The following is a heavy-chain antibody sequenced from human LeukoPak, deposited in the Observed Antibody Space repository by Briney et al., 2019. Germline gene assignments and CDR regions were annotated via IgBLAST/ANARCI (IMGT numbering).Heavy chain of an antibody. CDR2: ISWNSGSI. CDR3: AKGADYGGNSRFDY. CDR1: GFTFDDYA. J-gene: IGHJ4*02. Sequence: PGGSLRLSCAASGFTFDDYAMHWVRQAPGKGLEWVSGISWNSGSIGYADSVKGRFTISRDNAKNSLYLQMNSLSAEDMALYYCAKGADYGGNSRFDYWGQGTLVTVSS. D-gene: IGHD4-23*01. V-gene: IGHV3-9*03.